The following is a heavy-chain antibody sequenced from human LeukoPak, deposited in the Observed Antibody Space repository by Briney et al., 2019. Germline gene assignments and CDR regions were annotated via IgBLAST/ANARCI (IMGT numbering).Heavy chain of an antibody. V-gene: IGHV1-18*01. CDR1: GYTFTNYG. J-gene: IGHJ4*02. CDR2: ISAYNGNT. Sequence: ASVKVSCQASGYTFTNYGISWVRQAPGQGLEWMGWISAYNGNTNYAQKLQGRVTMTTDTSTSTAYMELRSLRSDDTAVYYCARDRGITMIVVGLFDYWGQGTLVTVSS. D-gene: IGHD3-22*01. CDR3: ARDRGITMIVVGLFDY.